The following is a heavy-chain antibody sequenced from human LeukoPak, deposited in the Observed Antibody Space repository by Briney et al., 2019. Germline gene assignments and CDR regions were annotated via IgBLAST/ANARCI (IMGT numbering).Heavy chain of an antibody. D-gene: IGHD2-15*01. Sequence: PGGSLRLSCAASGFTFSSYSMNWVRQAPGKVLEWVSSISSIGSYIYSADSGKGRFTISRDNAKNSLYLQMNSLRAEDTAVYYCARDYCSGGSCYYYYYYMDVWGKGPTVSISS. J-gene: IGHJ6*03. CDR3: ARDYCSGGSCYYYYYYMDV. V-gene: IGHV3-21*01. CDR2: ISSIGSYI. CDR1: GFTFSSYS.